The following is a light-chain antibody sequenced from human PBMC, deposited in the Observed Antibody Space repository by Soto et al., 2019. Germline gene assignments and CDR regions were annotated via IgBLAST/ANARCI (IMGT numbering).Light chain of an antibody. V-gene: IGKV1-5*01. J-gene: IGKJ1*01. Sequence: DIQMTQSPSSLSASVGDRVTITCRASQSISSWLAWYQHMPGKAPKLLIYDASSLHSGVPSRFSGSGSGTEFTLTISSLQPDDFATYYCQQYNTYSWTVGQGTKVDNK. CDR1: QSISSW. CDR3: QQYNTYSWT. CDR2: DAS.